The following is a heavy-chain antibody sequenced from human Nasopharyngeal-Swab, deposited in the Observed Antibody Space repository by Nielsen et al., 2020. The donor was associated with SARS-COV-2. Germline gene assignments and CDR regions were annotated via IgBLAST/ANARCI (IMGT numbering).Heavy chain of an antibody. CDR1: GFTFGDYA. V-gene: IGHV3-49*04. CDR3: TWATIPTYYYYYMDV. CDR2: IRSKAYGGTT. J-gene: IGHJ6*03. D-gene: IGHD5-12*01. Sequence: GESLKISCTASGFTFGDYAMSWVRQAPGKGLEWVGFIRSKAYGGTTEYAASVKGRFTISRDDSKSIAYLQVNSLKTEDTAVYYCTWATIPTYYYYYMDVWGKGTTVTVSS.